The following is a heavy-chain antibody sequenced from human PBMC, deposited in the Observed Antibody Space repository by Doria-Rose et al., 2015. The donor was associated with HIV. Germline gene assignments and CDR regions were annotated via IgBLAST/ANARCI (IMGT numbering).Heavy chain of an antibody. V-gene: IGHV3-21*01. D-gene: IGHD3-10*01. CDR3: ATGVTLDY. CDR2: ISSTSAYI. Sequence: VQLQESGGGLARPGGSLRLSCATSGFTFSSHRINWVRQAPGKGLEWLSSISSTSAYINYADSVSGRFTISRDNARNSLYLQMDSLRAEDTAIYYCATGVTLDYWGQGTLVTVSS. CDR1: GFTFSSHR. J-gene: IGHJ4*02.